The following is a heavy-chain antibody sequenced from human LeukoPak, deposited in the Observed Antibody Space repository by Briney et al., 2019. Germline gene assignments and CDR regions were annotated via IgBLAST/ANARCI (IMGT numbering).Heavy chain of an antibody. CDR2: INHSGSI. V-gene: IGHV4-34*01. J-gene: IGHJ4*02. D-gene: IGHD2-2*01. Sequence: SETLSLTCAVYGGSFSGYYWSWIRQPPGKGLEWIGEINHSGSINYNPSLKSRVTISVDTSKNQFSLKLSSVTAADTAVYYCASGEYQLLNYFDYWGQGTLVTVSS. CDR1: GGSFSGYY. CDR3: ASGEYQLLNYFDY.